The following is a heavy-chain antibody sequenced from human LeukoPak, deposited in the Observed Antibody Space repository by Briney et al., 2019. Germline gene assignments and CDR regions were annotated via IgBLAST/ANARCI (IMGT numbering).Heavy chain of an antibody. CDR3: AKAVAAAGRFGFDP. Sequence: PSETLSLTCTVSGVSISTYYWSWIRQPPGKGLEWIGYIYNSGNTHYNPSLQTRVTITVDTSKNQFSLRLTSVTAADAAVYYCAKAVAAAGRFGFDPWGQGTLATVSS. V-gene: IGHV4-59*01. D-gene: IGHD6-13*01. CDR1: GVSISTYY. J-gene: IGHJ5*02. CDR2: IYNSGNT.